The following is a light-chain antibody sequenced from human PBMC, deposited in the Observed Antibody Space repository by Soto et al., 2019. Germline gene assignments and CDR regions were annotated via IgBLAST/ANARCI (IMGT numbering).Light chain of an antibody. CDR3: QSYASSLRTV. V-gene: IGLV1-40*01. J-gene: IGLJ7*01. Sequence: QSVLTQPPSVSGAPGQRVTISCTGSSSNIGAGYDVHWYQQLPGTAPKLLIYGNNNRPSGVPDRFSGSKSGTSASLAITGLQAEDEADYYCQSYASSLRTVFGGGTQLTVL. CDR2: GNN. CDR1: SSNIGAGYD.